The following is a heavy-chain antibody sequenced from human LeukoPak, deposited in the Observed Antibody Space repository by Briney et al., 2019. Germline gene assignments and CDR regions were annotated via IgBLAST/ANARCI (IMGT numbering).Heavy chain of an antibody. Sequence: GGSLRLSCAASGFSFSVYWMHWVRQAPGKGPVWVSRIKTDGSITDYADSVKGRFTISRDNAKNTLYLQMNSLRAEDTAVYYCATSTLILRLIFDYWGQGTLVTVSS. D-gene: IGHD4-17*01. CDR1: GFSFSVYW. CDR2: IKTDGSIT. V-gene: IGHV3-74*01. CDR3: ATSTLILRLIFDY. J-gene: IGHJ4*02.